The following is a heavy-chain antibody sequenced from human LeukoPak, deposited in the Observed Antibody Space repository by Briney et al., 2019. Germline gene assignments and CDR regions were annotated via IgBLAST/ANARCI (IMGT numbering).Heavy chain of an antibody. CDR3: ARGSSYYDFWSGYYRDHDAFDI. D-gene: IGHD3-3*01. J-gene: IGHJ3*02. CDR1: GYTFTSYD. V-gene: IGHV1-8*03. Sequence: ASVKVSCKASGYTFTSYDINWVRQATGQGLEWMGWMNPNSGNTGYAQKFQGRVTITRNTSISTAYMELSSLRSGDTAVYYCARGSSYYDFWSGYYRDHDAFDIWGQGTMVTVSS. CDR2: MNPNSGNT.